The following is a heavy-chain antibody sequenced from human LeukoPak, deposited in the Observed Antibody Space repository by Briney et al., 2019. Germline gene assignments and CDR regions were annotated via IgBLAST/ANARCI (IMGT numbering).Heavy chain of an antibody. J-gene: IGHJ6*02. Sequence: ASVKVSCKVSGYTLTELSMHWLRQAPGKGLEWMGGFDPEDGETIYAQKFQGRVTMTEDTSTDTAYMELSSLRSEDTAVYYCATVRDIVAFTTYGMDVWGQGTTVTVSS. CDR3: ATVRDIVAFTTYGMDV. CDR1: GYTLTELS. V-gene: IGHV1-24*01. D-gene: IGHD5-12*01. CDR2: FDPEDGET.